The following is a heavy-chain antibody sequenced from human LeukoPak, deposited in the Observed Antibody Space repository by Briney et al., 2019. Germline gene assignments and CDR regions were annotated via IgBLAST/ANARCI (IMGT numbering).Heavy chain of an antibody. V-gene: IGHV3-23*01. CDR1: GFTFTNYA. Sequence: GGSLRLSCAASGFTFTNYAMNWVRQAPGKGLEWVSVISGSGGTTYYADSVKGRFTISRDNSKNTLYLQMNSLRAEDTAVYYCAKTYYYDSSGPWGQGTLVTVSS. D-gene: IGHD3-22*01. J-gene: IGHJ4*02. CDR2: ISGSGGTT. CDR3: AKTYYYDSSGP.